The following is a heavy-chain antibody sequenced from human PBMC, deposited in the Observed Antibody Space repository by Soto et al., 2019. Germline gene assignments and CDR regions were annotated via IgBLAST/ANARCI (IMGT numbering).Heavy chain of an antibody. Sequence: ASVKVSCKVSGYTLTELSMYWVRQAPGKGLEWMGGIDPEDGETIYAQKYQGRVTMTEDTSTDTAYMELSSLRSEDTAVYYCATELSRGYSYGHDAFDIWGQGTRVTVS. CDR1: GYTLTELS. CDR2: IDPEDGET. CDR3: ATELSRGYSYGHDAFDI. V-gene: IGHV1-24*01. D-gene: IGHD5-18*01. J-gene: IGHJ3*02.